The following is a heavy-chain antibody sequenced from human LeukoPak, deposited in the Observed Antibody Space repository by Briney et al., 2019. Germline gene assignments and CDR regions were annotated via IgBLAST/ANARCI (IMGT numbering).Heavy chain of an antibody. V-gene: IGHV3-30-3*01. J-gene: IGHJ3*02. CDR1: GFTFSSYL. CDR2: ISSDGSKE. D-gene: IGHD4-23*01. CDR3: VRVDYGGNTDAFDI. Sequence: GGSLRLSCAASGFTFSSYLMHWVRQAPRKGLEWVALISSDGSKEYYADSVKGRFTISRDNAKNSLYLQMNSLRAEDTAVYYCVRVDYGGNTDAFDIWGQGTMVTVSS.